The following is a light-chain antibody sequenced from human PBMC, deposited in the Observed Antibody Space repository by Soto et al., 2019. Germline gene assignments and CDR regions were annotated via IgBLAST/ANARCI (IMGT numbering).Light chain of an antibody. J-gene: IGKJ3*01. V-gene: IGKV3-20*01. Sequence: EIVLTQSPGTLSLSPGERATLSCRASQSVSDSYLAWYQQKPGQAPRPLIYASSRATGIPDRFSGSGSGTDFTLSISRLEPEDFAVYYCQHYGTSALFGPGTRVDIK. CDR1: QSVSDSY. CDR2: AS. CDR3: QHYGTSAL.